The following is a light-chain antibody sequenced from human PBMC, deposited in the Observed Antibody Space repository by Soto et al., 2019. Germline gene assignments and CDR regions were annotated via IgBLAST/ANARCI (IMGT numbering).Light chain of an antibody. CDR2: DTS. Sequence: DIVLTQSPATLSLSPGERATLSCRASQRLSTYLAWYQQESGQAPRLLIYDTSKRATGVPSRFSGSGSGTDFPLTISALEPEDFALYYCQQRSTWPPGYSFGQGTKLEIK. CDR3: QQRSTWPPGYS. V-gene: IGKV3-11*01. J-gene: IGKJ2*01. CDR1: QRLSTY.